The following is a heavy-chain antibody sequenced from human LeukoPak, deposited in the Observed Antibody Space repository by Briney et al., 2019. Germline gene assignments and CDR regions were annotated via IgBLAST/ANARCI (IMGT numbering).Heavy chain of an antibody. D-gene: IGHD3-22*01. CDR1: GGSISSYY. CDR2: IYYSGST. J-gene: IGHJ1*01. V-gene: IGHV4-59*01. Sequence: SETLSLTCTVSGGSISSYYWSWIRQPPGKGLEWIGYIYYSGSTNYNPSLKSRVTISVDTSKNQFSLKLSSVTAADTAVYYCASMGSSGYYPAVYFQHWGQGTLVTVSS. CDR3: ASMGSSGYYPAVYFQH.